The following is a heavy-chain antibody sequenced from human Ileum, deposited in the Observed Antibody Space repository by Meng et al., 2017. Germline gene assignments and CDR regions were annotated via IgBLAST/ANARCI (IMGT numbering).Heavy chain of an antibody. V-gene: IGHV4-4*02. CDR3: AKNGAYCLES. CDR1: GGSISGGTW. Sequence: GQLQGSGPGLVKPSGTLQLTCAVSGGSISGGTWWSWVRQPPGKGLQWIGQFHPGSGAAYNPSLETRVTISVDTSKNQFSLELTSVTAADTAVYYCAKNGAYCLESWGQGTLVTVSS. J-gene: IGHJ4*02. D-gene: IGHD2-21*01. CDR2: FHPGSGA.